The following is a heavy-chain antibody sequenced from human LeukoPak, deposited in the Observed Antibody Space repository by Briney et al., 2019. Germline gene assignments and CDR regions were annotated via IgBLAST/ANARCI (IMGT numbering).Heavy chain of an antibody. V-gene: IGHV4-34*01. Sequence: SETLSLTCAVYGGSFSGYYWSWIRQPPGKGLEWIGEINHSGSTNYNPPLKSRVTISVDTSKNQFSLKLSSVTAADTAVYYCARGRSNWNYMSWFDPWGQGTLVTVSS. CDR3: ARGRSNWNYMSWFDP. CDR1: GGSFSGYY. J-gene: IGHJ5*02. D-gene: IGHD1-7*01. CDR2: INHSGST.